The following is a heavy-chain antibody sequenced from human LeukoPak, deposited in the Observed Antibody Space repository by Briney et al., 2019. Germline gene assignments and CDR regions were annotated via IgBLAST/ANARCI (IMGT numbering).Heavy chain of an antibody. V-gene: IGHV4-39*01. J-gene: IGHJ4*02. CDR3: ARHDYDSSGHPFDY. Sequence: PSETLSLTCTVSGGSISSRSYYWDWIRQPPGKGLEWIGSLHYSGSTYYNPSLESRVTISVDTSKNQFSVKLSSVTAADTAVYYCARHDYDSSGHPFDYWGQGTLVTVSS. CDR2: LHYSGST. D-gene: IGHD3-22*01. CDR1: GGSISSRSYY.